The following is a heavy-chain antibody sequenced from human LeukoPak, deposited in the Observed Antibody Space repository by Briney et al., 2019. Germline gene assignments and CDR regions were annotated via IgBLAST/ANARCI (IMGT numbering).Heavy chain of an antibody. CDR2: IFSSGST. D-gene: IGHD6-13*01. V-gene: IGHV4-4*09. CDR1: GGSISSYY. CDR3: ARNSRINWFDP. Sequence: SETLSLTCIVSGGSISSYYWSWIRQPPGKGLEWIGYIFSSGSTNSNPSHKSRVTISVDTSKNQFSLKLNSVTAADTAVYYCARNSRINWFDPWGQGTLVTVSS. J-gene: IGHJ5*02.